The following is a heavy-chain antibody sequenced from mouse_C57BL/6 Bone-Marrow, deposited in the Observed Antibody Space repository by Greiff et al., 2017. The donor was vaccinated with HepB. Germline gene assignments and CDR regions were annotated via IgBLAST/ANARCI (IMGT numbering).Heavy chain of an antibody. V-gene: IGHV1-50*01. CDR3: ARGASLLSWFAY. CDR1: GYTFTSYW. D-gene: IGHD1-1*01. J-gene: IGHJ3*01. Sequence: QVQLQQPGAEFVKPGASVKLSCKASGYTFTSYWMQWVKQRPGQGLEWIGEIDPSDSYINYNQKFKGKATLTVDTPSSTAYMQLSGLTSEDSAVYYCARGASLLSWFAYWGQGTLVTVSA. CDR2: IDPSDSYI.